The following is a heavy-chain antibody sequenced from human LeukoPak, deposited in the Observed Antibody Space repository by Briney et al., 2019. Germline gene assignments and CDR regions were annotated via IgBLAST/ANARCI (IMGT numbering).Heavy chain of an antibody. D-gene: IGHD2-2*01. Sequence: SVTVSCTASGGTFSSYAISWVRQAPGQGLEWMGGIIPIFGTANYAQKFQGRVTITADESTSTAYMELSSLRSEDTAVYYCARGYCSSTSCYAGIFWFDPWGQGTLVTVSS. CDR2: IIPIFGTA. CDR1: GGTFSSYA. V-gene: IGHV1-69*13. J-gene: IGHJ5*02. CDR3: ARGYCSSTSCYAGIFWFDP.